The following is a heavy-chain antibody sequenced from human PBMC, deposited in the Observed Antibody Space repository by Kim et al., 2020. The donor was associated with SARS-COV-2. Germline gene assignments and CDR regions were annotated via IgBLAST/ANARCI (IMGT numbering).Heavy chain of an antibody. CDR1: GFTFSSYW. CDR2: INSDGSST. CDR3: AREEVATPELWSYYYYYYGMDV. V-gene: IGHV3-74*01. D-gene: IGHD5-18*01. J-gene: IGHJ6*02. Sequence: GGSLRLSCAASGFTFSSYWMHWVRQAPGKGLVWVSRINSDGSSTSYADSVKGRFTISRDNAKNTLYLQMNSLRAEDTAVYYCAREEVATPELWSYYYYYYGMDVRGQGTTVTVSS.